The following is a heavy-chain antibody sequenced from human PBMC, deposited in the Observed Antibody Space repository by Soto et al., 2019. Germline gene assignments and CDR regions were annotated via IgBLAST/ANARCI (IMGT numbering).Heavy chain of an antibody. CDR3: ARAVGIGVTGLDL. J-gene: IGHJ5*02. V-gene: IGHV1-8*01. CDR1: GYNFPSSN. D-gene: IGHD2-21*02. CDR2: MNAANGNA. Sequence: QERLVQSGAELRRPGASVKISCRASGYNFPSSNVNWVRQASGQGPEWLGWMNAANGNAGFARDFQGRVTMTRDLSTDTDYLELGGLPSGDTAMYYSARAVGIGVTGLDLWGPGTFVTVS.